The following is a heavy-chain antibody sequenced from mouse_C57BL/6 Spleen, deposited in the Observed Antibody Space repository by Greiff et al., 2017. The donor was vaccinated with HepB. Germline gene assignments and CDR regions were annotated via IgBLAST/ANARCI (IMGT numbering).Heavy chain of an antibody. CDR1: GYTFTSYW. CDR2: IHPNSGST. V-gene: IGHV1-64*01. J-gene: IGHJ2*01. CDR3: ARPVFDY. Sequence: QVQLQQPGAELVKPGASVKLSCKASGYTFTSYWMHWVKQRPGQGLEWIGMIHPNSGSTNYNEKFKGKATLTADKSSSTAYMELRSLTSEDSAVYFCARPVFDYWGQGTTLTVSS.